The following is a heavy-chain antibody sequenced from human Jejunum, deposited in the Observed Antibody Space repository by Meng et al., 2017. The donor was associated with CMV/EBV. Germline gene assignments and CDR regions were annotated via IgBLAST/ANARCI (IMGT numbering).Heavy chain of an antibody. CDR2: VYYTGRT. V-gene: IGHV4-61*07. D-gene: IGHD4/OR15-4a*01. J-gene: IGHJ4*02. CDR1: YY. CDR3: ARQYTYSYDANGNELDH. Sequence: YYFNWIRPPPRKGLEWIGSVYYTGRTNYSPSLKSRVTISVDTSKNQFSLKLSSVTAADTAVYYCARQYTYSYDANGNELDHWGQGTLVTVSS.